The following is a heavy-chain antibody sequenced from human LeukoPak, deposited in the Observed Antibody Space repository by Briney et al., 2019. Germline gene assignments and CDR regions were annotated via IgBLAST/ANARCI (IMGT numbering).Heavy chain of an antibody. CDR3: ARSRSYGDYGRGLDY. CDR2: INTDGFST. V-gene: IGHV3-74*01. Sequence: HPGGSLRLSCAASRFISSIYWMHWVRQPPGKGLVYIACINTDGFSTSYADSVKGRFTISRDNAKNTLYLQMNSLRAEDTAVYYCARSRSYGDYGRGLDYWGQGTLVTVSS. CDR1: RFISSIYW. D-gene: IGHD4-17*01. J-gene: IGHJ4*02.